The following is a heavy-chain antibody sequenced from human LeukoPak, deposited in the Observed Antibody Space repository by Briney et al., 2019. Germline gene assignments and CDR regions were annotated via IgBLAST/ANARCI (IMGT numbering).Heavy chain of an antibody. D-gene: IGHD6-19*01. CDR1: GYTFTSYG. CDR3: ARLAVAGHFDH. J-gene: IGHJ4*02. CDR2: ISGYNGDT. Sequence: AASVKVSCKASGYTFTSYGISWVRQAPGQGLEWMGWISGYNGDTNYAQKLRGRDTMTTDTSTSTVYMELRSLRSDDTAVYFCARLAVAGHFDHWGQGTLVTVSS. V-gene: IGHV1-18*01.